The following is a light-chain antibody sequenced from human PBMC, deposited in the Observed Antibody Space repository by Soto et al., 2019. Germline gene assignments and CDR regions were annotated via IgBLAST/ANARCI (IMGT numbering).Light chain of an antibody. CDR3: SSYTSSSTLG. CDR2: DVS. V-gene: IGLV2-14*01. CDR1: SSDVGGYNY. J-gene: IGLJ1*01. Sequence: QSVLTQPASVSGSPGQSITISCTGTSSDVGGYNYVSWYQQHPGKAPKLMIYDVSNRPSGVSNRFSGSKSGNTASLTISGLQAEDEADYYCSSYTSSSTLGFGTGNKVTVL.